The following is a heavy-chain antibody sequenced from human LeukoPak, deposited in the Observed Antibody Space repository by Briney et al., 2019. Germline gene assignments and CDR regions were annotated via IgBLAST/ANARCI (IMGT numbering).Heavy chain of an antibody. J-gene: IGHJ5*02. D-gene: IGHD2-2*01. V-gene: IGHV4-38-2*02. CDR2: SGST. CDR1: GYSISSGYY. Sequence: SETLSLTCTVSGYSISSGYYWGWIRQPPGKGLEWIGSGSTYYNPSLKSRVTISVDTSKNQFSLKLSSVTAADTAVYYCARATGCSSTSCYATNWFDPWGQGTLVTVSS. CDR3: ARATGCSSTSCYATNWFDP.